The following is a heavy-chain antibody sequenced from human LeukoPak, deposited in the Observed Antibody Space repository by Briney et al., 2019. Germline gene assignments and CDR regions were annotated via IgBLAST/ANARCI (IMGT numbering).Heavy chain of an antibody. J-gene: IGHJ3*02. CDR1: GGSISSYY. D-gene: IGHD3-10*01. V-gene: IGHV4-59*08. CDR2: IYYSGST. CDR3: ARLHRGDDAFDI. Sequence: SETLSLICTVSGGSISSYYWSWIRQPPGKGLEWIGYIYYSGSTNYNPSLKSRVTISVDTSKNHLSLKLSSVTAADTAVYYCARLHRGDDAFDIWGQGTMVTVSS.